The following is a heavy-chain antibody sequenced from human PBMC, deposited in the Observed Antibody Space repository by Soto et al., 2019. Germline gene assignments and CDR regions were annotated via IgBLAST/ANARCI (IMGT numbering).Heavy chain of an antibody. Sequence: SETLSLTGTVSGGSINNYYWSWIRQPPGKRLEWIGYIFYSGSPTYNPSLKIRVTMSVDTSKNQFSLNLRSVTAADTAVYYCARGSDYGRYWGQGTLVTVSS. V-gene: IGHV4-59*01. J-gene: IGHJ4*02. D-gene: IGHD4-17*01. CDR1: GGSINNYY. CDR2: IFYSGSP. CDR3: ARGSDYGRY.